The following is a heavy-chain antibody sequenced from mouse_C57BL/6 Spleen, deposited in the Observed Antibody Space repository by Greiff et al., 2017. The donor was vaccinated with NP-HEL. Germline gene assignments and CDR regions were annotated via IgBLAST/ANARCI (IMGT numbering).Heavy chain of an antibody. V-gene: IGHV1-42*01. CDR1: GYSFTGYY. J-gene: IGHJ3*01. D-gene: IGHD3-3*01. CDR2: INPSTGGT. Sequence: VQLKESGPELVKPGASVKISCKASGYSFTGYYMNWVKQSPEKSLEWIGEINPSTGGTTYNQKFKAKATLTVDKSSSTAYMQLKSLTSEDSAVYYCARGDEFAYWGQGTLVTVSA. CDR3: ARGDEFAY.